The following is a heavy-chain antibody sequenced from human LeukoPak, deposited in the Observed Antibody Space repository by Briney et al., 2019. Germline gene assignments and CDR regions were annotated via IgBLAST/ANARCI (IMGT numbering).Heavy chain of an antibody. V-gene: IGHV7-4-1*02. CDR3: ARGSSGWYAY. CDR1: GYSFTSYG. Sequence: ASVKVSCKASGYSFTSYGITWVRQAPGQGLEWMGWINTNTGNPTYAQGFTGRFAFSLDTSVSTAYLQISSLKAEDTAVYYCARGSSGWYAYWGQGTLVTVSS. D-gene: IGHD6-19*01. J-gene: IGHJ4*02. CDR2: INTNTGNP.